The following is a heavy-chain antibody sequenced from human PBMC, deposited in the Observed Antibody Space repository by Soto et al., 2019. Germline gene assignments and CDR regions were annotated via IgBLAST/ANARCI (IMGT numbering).Heavy chain of an antibody. CDR1: GFTVSSNY. V-gene: IGHV3-53*01. CDR3: ARGSGGSSNWFDP. D-gene: IGHD2-15*01. CDR2: IYSGGST. Sequence: GGSLRLSCAASGFTVSSNYMSWVRQAPGKGLEWVSVIYSGGSTYYADSVKGRFTISRDNSKNTLYLQMNSLRAEDTAVYYCARGSGGSSNWFDPWGQGTLVTVSS. J-gene: IGHJ5*02.